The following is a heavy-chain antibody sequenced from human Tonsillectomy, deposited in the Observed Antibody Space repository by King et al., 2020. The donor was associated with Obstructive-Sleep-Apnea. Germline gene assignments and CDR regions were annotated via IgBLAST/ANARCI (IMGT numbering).Heavy chain of an antibody. CDR3: ARIAEDPEWGSYDI. CDR2: INHSGST. V-gene: IGHV4-34*01. D-gene: IGHD3-3*01. CDR1: GGSFSGYY. Sequence: VQLQQWGAGLLKPSETLSLTCAVYGGSFSGYYWSWIRQPPGKGLEWIGEINHSGSTNYNPSLKNRVTISVDTSKNQFSLKLSSVTAADTAVYYCARIAEDPEWGSYDIWGQGTMVTVSS. J-gene: IGHJ3*02.